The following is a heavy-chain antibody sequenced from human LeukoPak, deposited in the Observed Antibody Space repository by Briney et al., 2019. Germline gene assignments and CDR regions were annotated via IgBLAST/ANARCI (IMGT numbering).Heavy chain of an antibody. CDR1: GFAFDDYA. D-gene: IGHD3-22*01. Sequence: GGSLRLSCTASGFAFDDYAMSWVRQVPGKGLEWVGFIRRKASGGTTEYAASVKGRFTISRDDSKSIAYLQTNSLNTEDTAVYYCTRGRAYYHSSGFYYANPWYCDYWGQGTLVTVSS. J-gene: IGHJ4*02. CDR2: IRRKASGGTT. V-gene: IGHV3-49*04. CDR3: TRGRAYYHSSGFYYANPWYCDY.